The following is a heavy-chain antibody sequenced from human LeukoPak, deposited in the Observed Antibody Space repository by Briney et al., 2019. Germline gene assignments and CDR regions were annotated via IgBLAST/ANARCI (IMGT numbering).Heavy chain of an antibody. J-gene: IGHJ4*02. CDR2: IYYSGST. CDR1: GGSISSGGYY. D-gene: IGHD5-18*01. CDR3: ARVGVDTAMARNMYYFDY. V-gene: IGHV4-31*03. Sequence: PSQTLSLTCTVSGGSISSGGYYWSWIRQHPGKGLEWIGYIYYSGSTYYNPSLKSRVTISVDTSKNQFSLKLSSVTAADTAVYYCARVGVDTAMARNMYYFDYWGQATLVTVSS.